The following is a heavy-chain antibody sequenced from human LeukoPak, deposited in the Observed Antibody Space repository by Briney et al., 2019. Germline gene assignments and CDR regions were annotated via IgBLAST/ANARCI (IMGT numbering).Heavy chain of an antibody. D-gene: IGHD2-2*01. Sequence: ASVKVSCKASGYTFTSYGINWVRQATGQGLEWMGWMNPNSGNTGYAQKFQGRVTITRNTSISTAYMELSSLRSEDTAVYYCAWGFCSSTSCPEYFQHWGQGTPVTVSS. J-gene: IGHJ1*01. CDR1: GYTFTSYG. CDR3: AWGFCSSTSCPEYFQH. V-gene: IGHV1-8*03. CDR2: MNPNSGNT.